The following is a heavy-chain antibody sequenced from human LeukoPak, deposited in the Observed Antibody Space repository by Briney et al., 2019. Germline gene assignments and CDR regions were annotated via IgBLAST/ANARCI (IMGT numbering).Heavy chain of an antibody. Sequence: GGSLRLSCVASGFPFDRYWMSWVRQAPGKGLEWVANIKHDGSEKNFVDSVKGRFTISRDNAENSLFLQMNSLRAEDTAVYYCARSHPSGAFDIWGQGTMVTVSS. CDR3: ARSHPSGAFDI. CDR1: GFPFDRYW. CDR2: IKHDGSEK. J-gene: IGHJ3*02. D-gene: IGHD1-26*01. V-gene: IGHV3-7*01.